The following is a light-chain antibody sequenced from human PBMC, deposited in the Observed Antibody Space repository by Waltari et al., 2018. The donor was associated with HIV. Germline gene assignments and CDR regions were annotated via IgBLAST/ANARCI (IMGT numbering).Light chain of an antibody. CDR2: DVS. CDR3: SSYTSSSTYV. Sequence: QSALPQPASVSGSPGKSITISCTGTRSDVGGYKYVPWYQQHPGKAPKLMIYDVSNRPSGVSNRFSGSKSGNTASLTISGLQAEDEADYYCSSYTSSSTYVFGTGTKVTVL. V-gene: IGLV2-14*03. J-gene: IGLJ1*01. CDR1: RSDVGGYKY.